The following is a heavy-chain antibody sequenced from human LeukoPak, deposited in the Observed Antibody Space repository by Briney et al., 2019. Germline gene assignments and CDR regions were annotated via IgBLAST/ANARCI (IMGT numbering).Heavy chain of an antibody. CDR3: ARGGIAVAGTSFDY. CDR1: GGSFSGYY. CDR2: INHSGST. V-gene: IGHV4-34*01. Sequence: SETLSLTCAVYGGSFSGYYWSWIRQPPGKGLEWIGEINHSGSTNYNPSLKSRVTISVDTSKNQFSLKLSSVTAADTAVYYCARGGIAVAGTSFDYWGQGTLVTVPS. J-gene: IGHJ4*02. D-gene: IGHD6-19*01.